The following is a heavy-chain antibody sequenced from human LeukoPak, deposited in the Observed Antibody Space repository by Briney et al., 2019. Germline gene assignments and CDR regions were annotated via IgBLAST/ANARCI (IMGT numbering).Heavy chain of an antibody. D-gene: IGHD5-12*01. CDR3: ARRGYSGYERFDY. CDR1: GGSISGYY. Sequence: SETLSLTCTVSGGSISGYYWSWIRQPPGKGLEWIGYIYYTGSINYNPSLKSRVTISVDTSKNQFSLKLSSVTAADTAVYYCARRGYSGYERFDYWGQGTLVTVSA. J-gene: IGHJ4*02. CDR2: IYYTGSI. V-gene: IGHV4-59*08.